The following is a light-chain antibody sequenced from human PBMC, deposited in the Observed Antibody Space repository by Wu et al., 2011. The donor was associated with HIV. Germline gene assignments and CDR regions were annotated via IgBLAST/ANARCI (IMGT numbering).Light chain of an antibody. Sequence: LLIYDASNRATGIPARFSGSGSGTAFTLTITSLQSEDLTVYYCQQYYDRSWTFGQGTKVEFK. J-gene: IGKJ1*01. V-gene: IGKV3D-15*01. CDR2: DAS. CDR3: QQYYDRSWT.